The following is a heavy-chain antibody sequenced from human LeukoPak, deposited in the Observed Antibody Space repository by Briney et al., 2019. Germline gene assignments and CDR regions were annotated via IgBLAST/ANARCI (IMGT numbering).Heavy chain of an antibody. Sequence: GGSLRLSCAASGFTFSSCAMSWVRQAPGKGLWWVSGISGSGSATYYAAFVKGRFTISRDNSKNTMYLEINSLRAEDTAVYYCAKMNGYMDVWGKGTTVTVSS. J-gene: IGHJ6*03. CDR1: GFTFSSCA. CDR2: ISGSGSAT. CDR3: AKMNGYMDV. D-gene: IGHD1-1*01. V-gene: IGHV3-23*01.